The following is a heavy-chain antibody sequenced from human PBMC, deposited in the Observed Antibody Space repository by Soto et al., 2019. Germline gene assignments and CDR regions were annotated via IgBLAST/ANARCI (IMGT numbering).Heavy chain of an antibody. J-gene: IGHJ4*02. CDR1: GGSISSYY. CDR2: IYYSGST. V-gene: IGHV4-59*01. Sequence: PSETLSLTCTVSGGSISSYYWSWIRQPPGKGLEWIGYIYYSGSTNYNPSLKSRVTISVDTSKNQFSLKLSSVTAAGTAVYYCARELYYYDSSGFDYWGQGTLVTVSS. D-gene: IGHD3-22*01. CDR3: ARELYYYDSSGFDY.